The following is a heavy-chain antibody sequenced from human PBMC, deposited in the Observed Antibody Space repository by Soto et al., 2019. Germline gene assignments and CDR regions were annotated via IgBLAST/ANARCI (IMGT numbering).Heavy chain of an antibody. Sequence: QVQLQESGPGLVKPSGTLSLTCAVSGGSISSSNWWRWVRPPPGKGLEWIGEIYHSGSTNYNPSLNSRVTISVDKSKHQCCQTLSSVTAAQTAVYYCARRVRSLAEDYYFDDWGQSTLVTVSS. J-gene: IGHJ4*02. CDR1: GGSISSSNW. CDR2: IYHSGST. CDR3: ARRVRSLAEDYYFDD. V-gene: IGHV4-4*02. D-gene: IGHD6-19*01.